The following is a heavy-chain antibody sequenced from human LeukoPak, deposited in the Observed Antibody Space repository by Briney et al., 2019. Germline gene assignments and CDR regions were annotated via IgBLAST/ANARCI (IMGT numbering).Heavy chain of an antibody. D-gene: IGHD3-10*01. CDR2: ISSSGSTI. J-gene: IGHJ6*02. V-gene: IGHV3-11*01. CDR1: GFTFSDYY. CDR3: AKDRGWVLYYYYGMDV. Sequence: PGGSLRLSCAASGFTFSDYYMSWIRQAPGKGLEWVSYISSSGSTIYYADSVKGRFTISRDNAKNSLYLQMNSLRAEDTAVYYCAKDRGWVLYYYYGMDVWGQGTTVTVSS.